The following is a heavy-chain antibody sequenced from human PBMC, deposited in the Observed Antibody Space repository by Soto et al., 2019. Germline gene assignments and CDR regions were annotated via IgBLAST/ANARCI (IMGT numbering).Heavy chain of an antibody. Sequence: GGSLKLSCAASGFTFSNAWMSWVRQAPGKGLEWVGRIKSKTDGGTTDYAAPVKGRFTISRDDSKNTLYLQMNSLKTEDTAVYYCTTDVVAPITIFGVVIIPSLDYWGQGTLVTVSS. CDR1: GFTFSNAW. J-gene: IGHJ4*02. CDR3: TTDVVAPITIFGVVIIPSLDY. V-gene: IGHV3-15*01. D-gene: IGHD3-3*01. CDR2: IKSKTDGGTT.